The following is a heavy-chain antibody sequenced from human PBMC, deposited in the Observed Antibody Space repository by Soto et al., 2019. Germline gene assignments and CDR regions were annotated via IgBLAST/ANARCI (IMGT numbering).Heavy chain of an antibody. Sequence: HPGGSLRLSCAASGFTFSSYAMSWVRQAPGKGLEWVSAISGSGGSTYYADSVKGRFTISRDNSKNTLYLQMNSLRAEDTAVYYCAKTGYCSGGSCSHIGVDSYYYYYYYMDVWGKGTTVTVSS. CDR1: GFTFSSYA. J-gene: IGHJ6*03. D-gene: IGHD2-15*01. CDR2: ISGSGGST. V-gene: IGHV3-23*01. CDR3: AKTGYCSGGSCSHIGVDSYYYYYYYMDV.